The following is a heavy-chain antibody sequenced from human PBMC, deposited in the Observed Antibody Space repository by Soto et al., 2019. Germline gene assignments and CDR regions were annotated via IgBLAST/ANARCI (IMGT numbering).Heavy chain of an antibody. CDR3: ARDSSGLITPTDHFDS. Sequence: QVQLVQSGAEVKKPGASVKVSCKASGYTFTSYGISWVRQAPGQGLEWMGWISAYNGNTNYAQKLQGRVTMTTDTSTCTAYMELRSLRSDDTAVYYCARDSSGLITPTDHFDSWGQGTLVTVSS. CDR1: GYTFTSYG. V-gene: IGHV1-18*01. CDR2: ISAYNGNT. J-gene: IGHJ4*02. D-gene: IGHD6-19*01.